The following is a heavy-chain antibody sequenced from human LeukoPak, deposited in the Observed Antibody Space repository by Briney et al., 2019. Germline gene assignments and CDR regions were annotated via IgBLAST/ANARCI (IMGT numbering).Heavy chain of an antibody. J-gene: IGHJ5*02. V-gene: IGHV4-34*01. Sequence: SETLSLTCAVYGGSFSGYYWSWIRQPPGKGLEWIGEINHSGSTNYNPSLKSRVTISVDTSKNQFSLKLSSVTAADTAVYYCARRTPVYCSSTSCYVQCLPPGGWFDPWGQGTLVTVSS. CDR2: INHSGST. D-gene: IGHD2-2*01. CDR1: GGSFSGYY. CDR3: ARRTPVYCSSTSCYVQCLPPGGWFDP.